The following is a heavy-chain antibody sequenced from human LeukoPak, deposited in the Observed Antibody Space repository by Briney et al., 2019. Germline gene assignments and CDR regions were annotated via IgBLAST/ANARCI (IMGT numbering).Heavy chain of an antibody. CDR1: GYTFTSYG. V-gene: IGHV1-18*01. J-gene: IGHJ4*02. Sequence: ASVKVSCKASGYTFTSYGISWVRQAPGQGLEWMGWISAYNGNTNYAQKLQGRVTMTTDTSTSTAYMELRSLRSDDTAVYYCARETRRSSGYYSFDYWGRGTLVTVSS. CDR2: ISAYNGNT. CDR3: ARETRRSSGYYSFDY. D-gene: IGHD3-22*01.